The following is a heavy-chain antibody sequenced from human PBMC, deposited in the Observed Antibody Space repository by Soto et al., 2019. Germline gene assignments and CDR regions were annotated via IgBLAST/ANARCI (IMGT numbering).Heavy chain of an antibody. CDR3: ATEPIYYNDGSGYYPLGHWGQGTLVTVSPDV. CDR2: ISAHNGDT. V-gene: IGHV1-18*04. J-gene: IGHJ6*02. D-gene: IGHD3-22*01. Sequence: ASVKVSCKASGYSFATYGFSWVRQAPGQGLECVGWISAHNGDTHYSQKFQGRVTLTTDTSTNTGYMELRSLTSDDTAVYFCATEPIYYNDGSGYYPLGHWGQGTLVTVSPDVWGQGTTVTVSS. CDR1: GYSFATYG.